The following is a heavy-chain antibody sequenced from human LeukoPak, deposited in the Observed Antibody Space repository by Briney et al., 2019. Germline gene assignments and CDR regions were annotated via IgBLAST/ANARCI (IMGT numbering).Heavy chain of an antibody. J-gene: IGHJ4*02. CDR3: ASSGDGGSYYFDY. V-gene: IGHV4-59*01. CDR1: GGSISSYY. CDR2: IYYSGST. Sequence: SETLSLTCTVSGGSISSYYWSWIRQPPGKGLEWIGYIYYSGSTNYNPSLKSRVTISVDTSKNQFSLKLSSVTAADTAVYYCASSGDGGSYYFDYWGQGTLATVSS. D-gene: IGHD2-21*01.